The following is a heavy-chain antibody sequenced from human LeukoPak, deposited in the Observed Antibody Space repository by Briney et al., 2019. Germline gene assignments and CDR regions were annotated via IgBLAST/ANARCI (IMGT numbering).Heavy chain of an antibody. V-gene: IGHV1-69*13. CDR3: ASREQWLGYNWLDP. D-gene: IGHD6-19*01. CDR1: GGTFSSYA. CDR2: IIPIFGTA. J-gene: IGHJ5*02. Sequence: VASVKVSCKASGGTFSSYAISWVRQAPGQGLEWMGGIIPIFGTANYAQKFQGRVTITADESTSTAYMELSSLRSEDTAVYYCASREQWLGYNWLDPWGQGTLVTVSS.